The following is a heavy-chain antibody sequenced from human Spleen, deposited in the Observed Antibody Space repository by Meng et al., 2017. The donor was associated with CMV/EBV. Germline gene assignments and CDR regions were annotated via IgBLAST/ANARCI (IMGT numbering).Heavy chain of an antibody. V-gene: IGHV1-2*02. CDR2: IKPNSGDT. Sequence: ASVKVSCKASGYTFTAYYMHWVRQAPGQGLEWMGWIKPNSGDTNYAQKFQGRVTMTRDTSITTAFLDLSRLRSDDTAVYYCARVERLFDPWGQGTLVTVSS. CDR1: GYTFTAYY. CDR3: ARVERLFDP. J-gene: IGHJ5*02.